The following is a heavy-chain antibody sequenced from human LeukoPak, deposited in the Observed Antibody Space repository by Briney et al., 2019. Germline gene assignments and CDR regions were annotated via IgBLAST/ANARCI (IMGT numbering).Heavy chain of an antibody. D-gene: IGHD2-15*01. J-gene: IGHJ3*02. CDR3: ARVAATPDHDAFDI. V-gene: IGHV4-39*07. Sequence: PSETLSLTCTVSGGSISSSSYYWGWIRQPPGKGLEWIGSIYYSGSTNYNPSLKSRVTISVDTSKNQFSLKLSSVTAADTAVYYCARVAATPDHDAFDIWGQGTMVTVSS. CDR1: GGSISSSSYY. CDR2: IYYSGST.